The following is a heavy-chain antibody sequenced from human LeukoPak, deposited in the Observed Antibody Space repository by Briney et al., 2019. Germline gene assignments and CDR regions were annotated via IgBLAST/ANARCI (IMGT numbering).Heavy chain of an antibody. V-gene: IGHV1-46*01. J-gene: IGHJ6*02. D-gene: IGHD4-17*01. CDR2: IIPSGGST. Sequence: ASVKVSCKASGYTFTSYYMHWVRQAPGQGLEWMGIIIPSGGSTSYAQKFQGRVTMTRDTSTSTVYMELSSLRSEDTAVYYCARDRDYGDYVRYYYYYGMDVWGQGTTVTVSS. CDR1: GYTFTSYY. CDR3: ARDRDYGDYVRYYYYYGMDV.